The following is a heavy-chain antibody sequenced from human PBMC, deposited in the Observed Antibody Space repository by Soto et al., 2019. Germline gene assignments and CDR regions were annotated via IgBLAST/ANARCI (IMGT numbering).Heavy chain of an antibody. CDR2: ISAYNGNT. CDR1: GGTFSSYA. CDR3: AREYFDRPHWFDP. Sequence: ASVKVSCKASGGTFSSYAISWVRQAPGQGLEWMGWISAYNGNTNYAQKLQGRVTMTTDTSTSTAYMELRSLRSDDTAVYYCAREYFDRPHWFDPWGQGTLVTVSS. J-gene: IGHJ5*02. D-gene: IGHD3-9*01. V-gene: IGHV1-18*01.